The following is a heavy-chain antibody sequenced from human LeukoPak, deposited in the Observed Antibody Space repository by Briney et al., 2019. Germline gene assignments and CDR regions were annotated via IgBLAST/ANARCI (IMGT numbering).Heavy chain of an antibody. J-gene: IGHJ4*02. CDR3: ARLSGAPVRHPIYHFDY. V-gene: IGHV4-38-2*01. Sequence: PSETLSLTCAVSGYSISSGYYWGWIRQPPGQGLEWIGTVYHSGSTYKNPSLKSRVSISLDTSNNQFSLKLTSETAADTAIYYCARLSGAPVRHPIYHFDYWGQGTLVTVSS. CDR2: VYHSGST. CDR1: GYSISSGYY. D-gene: IGHD1-26*01.